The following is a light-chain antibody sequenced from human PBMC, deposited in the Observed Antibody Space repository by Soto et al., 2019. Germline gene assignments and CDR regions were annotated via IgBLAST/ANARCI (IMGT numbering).Light chain of an antibody. CDR1: SSDVGAYNY. CDR3: TSYAGTYSFFYV. V-gene: IGLV2-8*01. J-gene: IGLJ1*01. Sequence: QSALTQLPSASGSPGQSVTISCTGTSSDVGAYNYVSWYQQLPGKAPKLIIYEVSKRPSGVPDRFSGSKSGNTASLTVSGLQAEDEADYYCTSYAGTYSFFYVFGTGTKVTVL. CDR2: EVS.